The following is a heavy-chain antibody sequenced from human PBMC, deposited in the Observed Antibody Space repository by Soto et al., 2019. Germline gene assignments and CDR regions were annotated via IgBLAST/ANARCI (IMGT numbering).Heavy chain of an antibody. CDR3: ATRGK. Sequence: EVQLVESGGGLVQPGGSLRLSCAASGFTVRSDFMSWVRQAPGKGLEWVSILHRDGNTYYANSVKGRFTISRDNSKNTLYLQMNSLRAEDTSVYYCATRGKWGQGTLVTVSS. CDR1: GFTVRSDF. V-gene: IGHV3-66*01. J-gene: IGHJ4*02. CDR2: LHRDGNT.